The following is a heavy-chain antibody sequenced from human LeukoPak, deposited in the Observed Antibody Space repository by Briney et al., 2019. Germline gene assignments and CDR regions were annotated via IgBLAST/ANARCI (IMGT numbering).Heavy chain of an antibody. D-gene: IGHD4-23*01. CDR2: VRNDGFDT. CDR1: GLTFTNHG. Sequence: GTSLRLSCVTSGLTFTNHGFRWLRQAAGKGLEWVAFVRNDGFDTYHSNSVKGRFSISRDDSKNTVYLQMNSLRAEDTALYYCARDRGKDYFGDWGQGTQVTVSS. J-gene: IGHJ4*02. CDR3: ARDRGKDYFGD. V-gene: IGHV3-33*01.